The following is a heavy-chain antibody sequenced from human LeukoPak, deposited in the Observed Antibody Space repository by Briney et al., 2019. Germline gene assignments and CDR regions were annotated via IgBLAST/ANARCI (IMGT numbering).Heavy chain of an antibody. D-gene: IGHD6-13*01. Sequence: SVKVSCKASGGTFSSYAISWVRQAPGQGLEWMGGIIPIFGTANYAQKFQGRVTITADESTSTAYMELSSLRSEDTAVYYCARDSRYSSSWYHWYFDLWGRGTLVTASS. V-gene: IGHV1-69*13. CDR2: IIPIFGTA. CDR1: GGTFSSYA. J-gene: IGHJ2*01. CDR3: ARDSRYSSSWYHWYFDL.